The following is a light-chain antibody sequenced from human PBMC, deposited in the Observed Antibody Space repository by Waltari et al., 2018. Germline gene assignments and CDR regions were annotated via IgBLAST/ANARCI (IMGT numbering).Light chain of an antibody. V-gene: IGLV1-40*01. CDR2: GNT. J-gene: IGLJ2*01. Sequence: QSGLPPPPSVSGAPGQMVTISGTGSSSHIGAGSDVCWYQLLPGAAPKLLIYGNTNRPSGVPDRFSGSKSGTSASLASTGLQAEDEADYYCQSYDSSLTASLFGGGTKLTVL. CDR3: QSYDSSLTASL. CDR1: SSHIGAGSD.